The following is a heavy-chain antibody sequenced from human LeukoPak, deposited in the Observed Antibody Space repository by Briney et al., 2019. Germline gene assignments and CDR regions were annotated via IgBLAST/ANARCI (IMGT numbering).Heavy chain of an antibody. CDR2: ISYDGSNK. D-gene: IGHD4-17*01. CDR1: GFILSNYG. V-gene: IGHV3-30*03. CDR3: ARDATPDYGDYAFGY. J-gene: IGHJ4*02. Sequence: GGSLRLSCAASGFILSNYGMHWVRQAPGKGLEWVAVISYDGSNKYYADSVKGRFTISRDNSKNTLYLQMNSLRAEDTAVYYCARDATPDYGDYAFGYWGQGTLVTVSS.